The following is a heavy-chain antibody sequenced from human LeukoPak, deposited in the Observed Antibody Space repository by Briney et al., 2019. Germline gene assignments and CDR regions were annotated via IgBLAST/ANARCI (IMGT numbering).Heavy chain of an antibody. V-gene: IGHV4-39*01. Sequence: SETLSLTCTVSGGSISSTRYYWGWIRQPPGKGLEWIGSIYYSGSTYYNPSLKSRVTMSVDRSKNQFSLKLSSVTAADTAVYYCARHGIYYGLGSSYGLPNWFDPWGQGTLVIVSS. CDR2: IYYSGST. D-gene: IGHD3-10*01. CDR1: GGSISSTRYY. J-gene: IGHJ5*02. CDR3: ARHGIYYGLGSSYGLPNWFDP.